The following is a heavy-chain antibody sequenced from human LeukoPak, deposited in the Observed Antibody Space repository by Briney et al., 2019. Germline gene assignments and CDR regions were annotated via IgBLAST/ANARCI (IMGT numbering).Heavy chain of an antibody. V-gene: IGHV3-23*01. CDR3: AKRILDIVVVPASYYFDY. D-gene: IGHD2-2*03. CDR2: ISGSGGST. J-gene: IGHJ4*02. CDR1: GFTFSSYA. Sequence: GGSLRLSCAASGFTFSSYAMSWVRRAPGKGLEWVSAISGSGGSTYYADSVKGRFTISRDNSKNTLYLQMNSLRAEDTAVYYCAKRILDIVVVPASYYFDYWGQGTLVTVSS.